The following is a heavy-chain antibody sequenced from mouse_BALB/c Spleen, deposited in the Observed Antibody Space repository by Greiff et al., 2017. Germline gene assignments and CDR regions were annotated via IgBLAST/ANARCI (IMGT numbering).Heavy chain of an antibody. CDR3: ARHEQYDEGDWYFDV. CDR2: ISSGGSYT. J-gene: IGHJ1*01. CDR1: GFTFSSYA. V-gene: IGHV5-9-3*01. D-gene: IGHD2-14*01. Sequence: EGQGVESGGGLVKPGGSLKLSCAASGFTFSSYAMSWVRQTPEKRLEWVATISSGGSYTYYPDSVKGRFTISRDNAKNTLYLQMSSLRSEDTAMYYCARHEQYDEGDWYFDVWGAGTTVTVSS.